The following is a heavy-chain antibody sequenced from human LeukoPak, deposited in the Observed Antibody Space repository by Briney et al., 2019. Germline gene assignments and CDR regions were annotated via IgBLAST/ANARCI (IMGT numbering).Heavy chain of an antibody. CDR1: GYTFTSYA. V-gene: IGHV7-4-1*02. CDR3: ARDLVNYDSSGHFDY. CDR2: INTNTGNP. Sequence: ASVKVSCKASGYTFTSYAMNWVRQAPGQGLEWMGWINTNTGNPTYAQGFTGRFVFSLDTSVSTAYLQISSLKAEDTAVYYCARDLVNYDSSGHFDYWGQGTLVTVSS. D-gene: IGHD3-22*01. J-gene: IGHJ4*02.